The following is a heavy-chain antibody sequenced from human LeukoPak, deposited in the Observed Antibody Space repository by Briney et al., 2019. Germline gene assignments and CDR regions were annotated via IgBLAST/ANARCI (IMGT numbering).Heavy chain of an antibody. CDR3: AGHFVTYPHYFDY. V-gene: IGHV4-59*08. J-gene: IGHJ4*02. CDR1: GGSISSYY. Sequence: PSETLSLTCTVSGGSISSYYWSWIRQPPGKGLEWIAFIYYSGSASYNPSLKSRVTISVDTYKNQFSLRLSSVTAADTAVYYCAGHFVTYPHYFDYWGQGTLVTVSS. CDR2: IYYSGSA. D-gene: IGHD2-21*01.